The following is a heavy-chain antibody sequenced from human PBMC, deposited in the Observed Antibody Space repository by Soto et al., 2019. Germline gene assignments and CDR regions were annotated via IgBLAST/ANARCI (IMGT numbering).Heavy chain of an antibody. J-gene: IGHJ4*01. CDR3: ANLIVFHSSYYHDY. Sequence: SETLSLTCAVYGVPFSGYYWSWIRQSPGKGLEWIGEINHSGNTNYNPSLKSRVTMLVDTSKNQFSLSLSSVTAADTAVYYCANLIVFHSSYYHDYWGHGTLVTVAS. V-gene: IGHV4-34*01. CDR2: INHSGNT. CDR1: GVPFSGYY. D-gene: IGHD1-26*01.